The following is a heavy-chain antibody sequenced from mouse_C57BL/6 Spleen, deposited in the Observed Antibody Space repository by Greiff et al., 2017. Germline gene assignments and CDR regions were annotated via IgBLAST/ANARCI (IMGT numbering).Heavy chain of an antibody. CDR2: IYYSGTI. D-gene: IGHD2-3*01. CDR3: AREGGYLYFDY. V-gene: IGHV3-5*01. J-gene: IGHJ2*01. CDR1: GISITTGNYR. Sequence: VQLQQSGPGLVKPSQTVFLTCTVTGISITTGNYRWSWIRQFPGNKLEWIGYIYYSGTITYNPSLTSRTTITRDTPKNQFFLEMNSLTAEDTATYYCAREGGYLYFDYWGQGTTLTVSS.